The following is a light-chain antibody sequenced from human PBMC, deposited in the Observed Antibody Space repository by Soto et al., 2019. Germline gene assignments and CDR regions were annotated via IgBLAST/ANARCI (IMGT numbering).Light chain of an antibody. Sequence: QSVLTQPRSVSGSPGQSVTISCTGTSSPVGGYHYVSWYQRFPGKAPKLMIYAVSQRPSGVPDRFSGSESGNTASLTISGLQADDEADYYCCSYAGRYTYVFGSGTKVTV. CDR1: SSPVGGYHY. J-gene: IGLJ1*01. CDR3: CSYAGRYTYV. V-gene: IGLV2-11*01. CDR2: AVS.